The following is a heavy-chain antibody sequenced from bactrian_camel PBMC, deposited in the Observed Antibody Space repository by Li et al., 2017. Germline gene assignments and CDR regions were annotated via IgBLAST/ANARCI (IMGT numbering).Heavy chain of an antibody. CDR1: RYTLC. J-gene: IGHJ4*01. CDR2: IYGETTT. V-gene: IGHV3S55*01. D-gene: IGHD1*01. CDR3: ATSLYANARDKV. Sequence: HVQLVESGGGSVQAGGSLTLSCAASRYTLCIAWFRQAPGAEREVVAEIYGETTTLYADSVKGRFTASRAYTPNTLYLQMNSLKPEDTGMYYCATSLYANARDKVWGQGTQVTVS.